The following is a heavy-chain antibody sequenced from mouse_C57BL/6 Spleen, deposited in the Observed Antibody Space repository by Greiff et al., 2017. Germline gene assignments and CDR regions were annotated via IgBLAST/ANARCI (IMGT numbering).Heavy chain of an antibody. CDR2: IWSGGST. Sequence: VMLVESGPGLVQPSQSLSITCTVSGFSLTSYGLHWVRQSPGKGLEWLGVIWSGGSTDYNAAFISRLSIRKDNSKSQVFFKMTSLQAHVTAIYYCARRLYPNYWYYEVWGTGTTVTVSS. J-gene: IGHJ1*03. CDR1: GFSLTSYG. CDR3: ARRLYPNYWYYEV. D-gene: IGHD2-1*01. V-gene: IGHV2-2*01.